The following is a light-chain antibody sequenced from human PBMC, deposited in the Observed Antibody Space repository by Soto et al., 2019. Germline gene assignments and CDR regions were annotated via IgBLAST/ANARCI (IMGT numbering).Light chain of an antibody. CDR1: QSITNNY. CDR3: QQYGSSPRT. J-gene: IGKJ1*01. CDR2: GAS. Sequence: EIVFALAPSTLACSGWEGSTLSCRASQSITNNYLAWYQQKPGQAPRLLIYGASSRATGIPDRFSGSGSGTDFALTISRLEPEDFAVYYCQQYGSSPRTFGQGTKVDIK. V-gene: IGKV3-20*01.